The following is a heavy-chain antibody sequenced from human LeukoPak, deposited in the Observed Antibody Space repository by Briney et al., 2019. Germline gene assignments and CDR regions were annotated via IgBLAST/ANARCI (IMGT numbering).Heavy chain of an antibody. CDR3: ARGINYDLLTGYSEGFDF. D-gene: IGHD3-9*01. V-gene: IGHV1-18*01. CDR2: ITTYNGKT. CDR1: GYSFTSYG. J-gene: IGHJ4*02. Sequence: ASVKVSCKASGYSFTSYGITWVRRAPRQGLEWMGWITTYNGKTNYAQNFQTRVTMTTDTSTNTAYMELRSLRSDDTAVYYCARGINYDLLTGYSEGFDFWGQGTPVTVSS.